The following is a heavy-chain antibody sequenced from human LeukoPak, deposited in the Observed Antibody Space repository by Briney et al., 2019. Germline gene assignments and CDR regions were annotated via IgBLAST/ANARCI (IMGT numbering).Heavy chain of an antibody. D-gene: IGHD1-1*01. Sequence: ASVKVSCKASGYTFTSYYMHWVRQAPGQGLEWMGWTNPNSGNTGYAQKFQGRVTMTRNTSISTAYMELSSLRSEDTAVYYCARVQLERSGEPFDYWGQGTLVTVSS. CDR1: GYTFTSYY. CDR2: TNPNSGNT. J-gene: IGHJ4*02. CDR3: ARVQLERSGEPFDY. V-gene: IGHV1-8*02.